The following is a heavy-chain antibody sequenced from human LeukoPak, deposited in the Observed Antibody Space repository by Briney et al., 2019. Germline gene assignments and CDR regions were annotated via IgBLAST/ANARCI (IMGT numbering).Heavy chain of an antibody. Sequence: GESLKISCKGSGYTFTSYWIGWVCQMPGKGLEWVGLIYPGDFETRYSPSFRGQVTFSADKSISTAYLQWNSLKASDTAIYYCARLYYGSGGPLNDAFDIWGQGTTVTVSS. CDR1: GYTFTSYW. D-gene: IGHD3-10*01. CDR2: IYPGDFET. CDR3: ARLYYGSGGPLNDAFDI. J-gene: IGHJ3*02. V-gene: IGHV5-51*01.